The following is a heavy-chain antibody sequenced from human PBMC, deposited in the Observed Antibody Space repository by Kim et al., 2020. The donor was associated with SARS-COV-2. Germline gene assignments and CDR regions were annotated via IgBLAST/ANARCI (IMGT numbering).Heavy chain of an antibody. V-gene: IGHV3-23*01. CDR2: ISGSGGDT. CDR3: AYYYYDSSGYYPPFDY. Sequence: GGSLRLSCAASGFTFSSYAMSWVRQAPGKGLEWVSAISGSGGDTFYADSVKGRFTISRDNSKNTMFLQRTSLRAEDTAVYYCAYYYYDSSGYYPPFDYWG. CDR1: GFTFSSYA. J-gene: IGHJ4*01. D-gene: IGHD3-22*01.